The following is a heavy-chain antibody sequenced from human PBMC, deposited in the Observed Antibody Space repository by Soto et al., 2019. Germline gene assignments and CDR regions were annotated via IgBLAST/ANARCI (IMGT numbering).Heavy chain of an antibody. Sequence: SETLSLTCTISGVSISSGKWWSWVRQPPGEGLEWIGEIFHTGNTDYKPSLKSRVSILVDKSKNQFSLNLDSVTAADTAVYYCARNLFDSRGYPPEVWGQGILVTVPQ. D-gene: IGHD3-22*01. V-gene: IGHV4-4*02. CDR3: ARNLFDSRGYPPEV. CDR2: IFHTGNT. CDR1: GVSISSGKW. J-gene: IGHJ4*02.